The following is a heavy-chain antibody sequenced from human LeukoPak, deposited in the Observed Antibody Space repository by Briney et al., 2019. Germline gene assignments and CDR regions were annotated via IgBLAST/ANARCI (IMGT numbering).Heavy chain of an antibody. V-gene: IGHV4-39*01. J-gene: IGHJ5*02. D-gene: IGHD2-15*01. CDR3: ARVVVVVALNWFDP. Sequence: SETLSLTCTVSGGSISSSSYYWGWIRQPPGKGLEWIGSIYYSGSTYYNPSLKSRVTISVDASKNQFSLKLSSVTAADTAVYYCARVVVVVALNWFDPWGQGTLVTVSS. CDR1: GGSISSSSYY. CDR2: IYYSGST.